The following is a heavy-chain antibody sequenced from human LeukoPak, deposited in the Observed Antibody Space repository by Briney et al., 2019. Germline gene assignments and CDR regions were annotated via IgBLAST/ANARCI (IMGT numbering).Heavy chain of an antibody. D-gene: IGHD3-9*01. V-gene: IGHV4-4*09. CDR2: IYNSGIT. J-gene: IGHJ4*02. CDR3: ARHGDVRYFDWLKDGFDY. CDR1: GGYITGYY. Sequence: SETLSLTCSVSGGYITGYYWSWIRQPPGEGLEWIGYIYNSGITNKNPSLKSRVTISGDTSKNQFSLKLSSVTAADTAVYYCARHGDVRYFDWLKDGFDYWGQGTLVTVSS.